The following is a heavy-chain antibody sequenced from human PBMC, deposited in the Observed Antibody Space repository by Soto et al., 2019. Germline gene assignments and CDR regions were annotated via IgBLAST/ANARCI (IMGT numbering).Heavy chain of an antibody. J-gene: IGHJ6*02. Sequence: GGSLRLSCAASGFTFSSYGMHWVRQAPGKGLEWVAVISYDGSNKYYADSVKGRFTISRDNSKNTLYLQMNSLRAEDTAVYYCAKVGWYQPSYGMDVWGQGTTVTVSS. CDR2: ISYDGSNK. V-gene: IGHV3-30*18. D-gene: IGHD2-2*01. CDR1: GFTFSSYG. CDR3: AKVGWYQPSYGMDV.